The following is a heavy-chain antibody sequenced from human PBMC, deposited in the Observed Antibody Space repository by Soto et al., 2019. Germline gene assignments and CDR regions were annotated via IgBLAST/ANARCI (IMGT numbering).Heavy chain of an antibody. CDR2: ISAYNGNT. V-gene: IGHV1-18*01. D-gene: IGHD2-2*01. J-gene: IGHJ6*02. CDR1: GYTVTSYG. CDR3: ARWGIVVVPAALNYYYYGMDV. Sequence: ASVKVSCKASGYTVTSYGISWVRQAPGQGLEWMGWISAYNGNTNYAQKLQGRVTMTTDTSTSTAYMELRSLRSDDTAVYYCARWGIVVVPAALNYYYYGMDVWGQGTTVTVSS.